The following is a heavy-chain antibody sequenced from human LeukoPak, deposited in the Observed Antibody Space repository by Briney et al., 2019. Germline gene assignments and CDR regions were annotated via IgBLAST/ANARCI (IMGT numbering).Heavy chain of an antibody. Sequence: GGSLRLSCTVSGFTFTDHAMHWVRQAPGQGLEWVAAISWNSGDIGYADAVKGRFTISRDNAKNSLFLQMNSLKVDDTAFYYFARDRDENWGLSDFDSWGRGTLVTVSS. CDR3: ARDRDENWGLSDFDS. V-gene: IGHV3-9*01. CDR2: ISWNSGDI. CDR1: GFTFTDHA. D-gene: IGHD7-27*01. J-gene: IGHJ4*02.